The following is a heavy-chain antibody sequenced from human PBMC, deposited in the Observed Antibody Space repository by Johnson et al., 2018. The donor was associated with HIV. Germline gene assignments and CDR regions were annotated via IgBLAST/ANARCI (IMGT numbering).Heavy chain of an antibody. CDR3: AKDFDGAYDAFDI. Sequence: QVQLVESGGGVVQPGRSLRLSCAASGFTFSSYGMHWVRQAPGKGLEWVAVIWYDGSNKYYADSVKGRFTISRDNSKNTLYLQMNSLRAEDTAVYYCAKDFDGAYDAFDIWGQGTMVTVSS. CDR2: IWYDGSNK. V-gene: IGHV3-33*06. J-gene: IGHJ3*02. CDR1: GFTFSSYG. D-gene: IGHD3-9*01.